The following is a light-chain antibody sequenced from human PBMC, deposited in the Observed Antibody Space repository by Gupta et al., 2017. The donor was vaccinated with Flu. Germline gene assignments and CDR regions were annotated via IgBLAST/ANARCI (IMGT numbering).Light chain of an antibody. CDR3: QQSWT. J-gene: IGKJ1*01. V-gene: IGKV1-5*03. CDR2: KAS. Sequence: DIQMTQSPSTLSASVGDRVTITCRASQSISSWLAWYQQKPGKAPKLLIYKASSLESGVPSRFSGSGSGTEFTRTISSLQPDDFATYDGQQSWTFGQGTKVEIK. CDR1: QSISSW.